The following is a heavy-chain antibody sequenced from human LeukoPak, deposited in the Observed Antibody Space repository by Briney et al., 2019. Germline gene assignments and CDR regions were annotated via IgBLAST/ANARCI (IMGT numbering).Heavy chain of an antibody. Sequence: GGSLRLSCAASGFTFSSYSMNWVRQAPGKGLEWVSSISSSSSYIYYADSVKGRFTISRDNAKNSLYLQMNSLRAEDTAVYYCARDSLKDTAMVTPLDYWGQGTLVTVSS. CDR1: GFTFSSYS. CDR2: ISSSSSYI. J-gene: IGHJ4*02. D-gene: IGHD5-18*01. V-gene: IGHV3-21*01. CDR3: ARDSLKDTAMVTPLDY.